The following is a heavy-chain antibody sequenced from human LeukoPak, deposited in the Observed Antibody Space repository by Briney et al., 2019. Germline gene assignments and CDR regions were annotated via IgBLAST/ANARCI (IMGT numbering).Heavy chain of an antibody. D-gene: IGHD5-12*01. V-gene: IGHV3-30-3*01. CDR1: GFTFSSYA. Sequence: PGRSLRLSCAASGFTFSSYAMHWSRQAPGKGLEWVAVISYDGSNKYYADSVKGRFTISRDNSKNTLYLQMNSLRAEDTAVYYCARGPEVATTAGYFDYWGQGTLVTVSS. J-gene: IGHJ4*02. CDR3: ARGPEVATTAGYFDY. CDR2: ISYDGSNK.